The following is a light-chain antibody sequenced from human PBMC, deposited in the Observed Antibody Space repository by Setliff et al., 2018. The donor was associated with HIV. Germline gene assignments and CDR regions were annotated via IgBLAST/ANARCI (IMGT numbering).Light chain of an antibody. CDR2: EVS. CDR3: CSYASGSTSLFV. V-gene: IGLV2-23*02. CDR1: STDVVTYNL. Sequence: QSALTQPASVSGSPGQSITISCTGTSTDVVTYNLVSWYQQHPGKAPKVMIYEVSKRPSGISNRFSGSKSGNTASLTISGLQPEDESDYYCCSYASGSTSLFVFGTGTKGTVL. J-gene: IGLJ1*01.